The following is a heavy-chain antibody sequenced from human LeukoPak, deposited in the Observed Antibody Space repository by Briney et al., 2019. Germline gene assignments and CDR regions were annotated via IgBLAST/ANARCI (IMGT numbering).Heavy chain of an antibody. Sequence: GGSLRLSCAASGFTVSSNYMSWVRQAPGKGLEWVSVIYGGGSTYYADSVKGRFTISRVKSKNTLYLQMSSLRAEDTAVYYCASEIGGYDWIFDYWGQGTLVTVSS. CDR1: GFTVSSNY. J-gene: IGHJ4*02. D-gene: IGHD5-12*01. CDR2: IYGGGST. V-gene: IGHV3-66*01. CDR3: ASEIGGYDWIFDY.